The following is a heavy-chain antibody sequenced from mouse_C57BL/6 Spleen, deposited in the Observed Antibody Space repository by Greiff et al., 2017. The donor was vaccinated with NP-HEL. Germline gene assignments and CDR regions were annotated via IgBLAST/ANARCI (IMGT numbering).Heavy chain of an antibody. CDR3: ARDPLYYGNFCWYFDV. CDR2: IYPGSGST. Sequence: VQLQQPGAELVKPGASVKMSCKASGYTFTSYWITWVKQRPGQGLEWIGDIYPGSGSTNYNEKFKSKATLTVDTSSSTAYMQLSSLTSEDSAVYYCARDPLYYGNFCWYFDVWGTGTTVTVSS. D-gene: IGHD2-1*01. J-gene: IGHJ1*03. V-gene: IGHV1-55*01. CDR1: GYTFTSYW.